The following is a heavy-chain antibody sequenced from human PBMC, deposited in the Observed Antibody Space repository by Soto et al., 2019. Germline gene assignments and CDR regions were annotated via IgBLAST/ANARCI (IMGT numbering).Heavy chain of an antibody. Sequence: QAQLVESGGGAVQPGRSLRLSCTASGFSFSSYDMHWVRQAPGEGLEWVSAMSFDGSYKHYADSVKGRFTISRDNSENTLYLQMNGLRPEDTAVYFCARGMIRGVVYYGVEVWGQGTTVTVS. D-gene: IGHD3-10*01. V-gene: IGHV3-30*03. CDR3: ARGMIRGVVYYGVEV. CDR2: MSFDGSYK. CDR1: GFSFSSYD. J-gene: IGHJ6*02.